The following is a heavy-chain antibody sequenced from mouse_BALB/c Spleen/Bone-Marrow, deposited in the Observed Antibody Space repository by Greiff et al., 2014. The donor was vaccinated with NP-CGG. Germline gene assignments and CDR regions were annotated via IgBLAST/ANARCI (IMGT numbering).Heavy chain of an antibody. V-gene: IGHV5-17*02. Sequence: DVKLVESGGGLVQPGGSRKLSCAASGFTFSSFGMHWVRQAPEKGLEWVAYISSGSSTIYYADTMKGRFTISRDNPKNTLFLQMTSLRSEDTAMYYYTRSGTLGAMDYWGQGTSVTVSS. CDR2: ISSGSSTI. J-gene: IGHJ4*01. CDR1: GFTFSSFG. D-gene: IGHD3-3*01. CDR3: TRSGTLGAMDY.